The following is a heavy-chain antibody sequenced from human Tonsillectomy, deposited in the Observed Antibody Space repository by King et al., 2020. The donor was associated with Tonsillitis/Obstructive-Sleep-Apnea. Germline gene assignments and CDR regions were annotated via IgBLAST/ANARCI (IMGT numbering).Heavy chain of an antibody. J-gene: IGHJ6*03. Sequence: VQLVQSGAEVKKPGSSVKVSCKASGGTFSSYAISWVRQAPGQGLEWMGGIIPIFGTANYAQKFQGRVTITADESTSTAYMELSSLRSEDTAVYYCARSDHIVVVPAAIAYYYYYYMDVWGKRTTVTVSS. CDR3: ARSDHIVVVPAAIAYYYYYYMDV. CDR1: GGTFSSYA. V-gene: IGHV1-69*01. CDR2: IIPIFGTA. D-gene: IGHD2-2*02.